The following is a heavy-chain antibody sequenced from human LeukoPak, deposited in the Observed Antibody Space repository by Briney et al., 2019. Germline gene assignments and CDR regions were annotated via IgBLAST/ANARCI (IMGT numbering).Heavy chain of an antibody. CDR1: GGSFSGYY. CDR3: ARPYTSWGLDSSGYYWAD. Sequence: SETLSLTCAVYGGSFSGYYWSWIRQPPGKGLEWMGEINHSGSTNYNPSLKSRCTISVDTSKNQFSLKLSSVTAADTAVYYCARPYTSWGLDSSGYYWADWGQGTLVTVSS. V-gene: IGHV4-34*01. CDR2: INHSGST. D-gene: IGHD3-22*01. J-gene: IGHJ4*02.